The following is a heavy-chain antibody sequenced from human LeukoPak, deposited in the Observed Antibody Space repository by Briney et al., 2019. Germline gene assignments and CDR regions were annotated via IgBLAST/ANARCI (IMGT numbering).Heavy chain of an antibody. D-gene: IGHD2-2*01. CDR3: ARCKEGYCSSLDY. Sequence: GESLKISFKGSGYGFTSYWIGWVRPMPGKGLEWMGIIYPGDSDTRYSPSFQGQVTISADKSISTAYLQWSSLKASDTAMYYCARCKEGYCSSLDYRGQGTLVTVSS. V-gene: IGHV5-51*01. CDR2: IYPGDSDT. J-gene: IGHJ4*02. CDR1: GYGFTSYW.